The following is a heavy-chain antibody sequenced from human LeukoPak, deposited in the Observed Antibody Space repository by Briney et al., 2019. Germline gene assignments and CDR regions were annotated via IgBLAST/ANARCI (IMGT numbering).Heavy chain of an antibody. Sequence: SLRLSCAASGFTFSSYAMSWVRPAPGKGLGWVSAISGSGGSTHYADSVKGRFTISRDNSKNTLYLQMNSLRAEDTAVYYCARKYSSGWYVYYFDYWGQGTLVTVSS. CDR1: GFTFSSYA. CDR2: ISGSGGST. V-gene: IGHV3-23*01. J-gene: IGHJ4*02. D-gene: IGHD6-19*01. CDR3: ARKYSSGWYVYYFDY.